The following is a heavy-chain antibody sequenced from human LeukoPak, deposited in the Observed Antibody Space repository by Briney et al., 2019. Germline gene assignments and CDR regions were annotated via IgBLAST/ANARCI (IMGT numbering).Heavy chain of an antibody. J-gene: IGHJ4*02. Sequence: PGGSLRLSCEASGFTVSSNYMSWVRQAPGKGLEWVAVIWYDGSNKYYADSVKGRFTISRDSSMNTVTLQMNSLKVEDTAVYYCARAVRGVAADYWGQGTLVTVSS. CDR2: IWYDGSNK. CDR3: ARAVRGVAADY. CDR1: GFTVSSNY. D-gene: IGHD3-10*01. V-gene: IGHV3-33*08.